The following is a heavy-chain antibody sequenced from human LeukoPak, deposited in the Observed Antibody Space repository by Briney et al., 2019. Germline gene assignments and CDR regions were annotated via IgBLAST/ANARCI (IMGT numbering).Heavy chain of an antibody. CDR1: GGRIISSSYC. V-gene: IGHV4-39*01. D-gene: IGHD4-11*01. J-gene: IGHJ4*02. CDR2: LCYSGNS. CDR3: ARSKRNSDYLDF. Sequence: SETLSLTCIVSGGRIISSSYCWCLIRQPPGKGLEWIGSLCYSGNSYYNLSLKSRVTISVDTSENQCSLNLRSVTAADTAVYFCARSKRNSDYLDFGGQGTLGTVSS.